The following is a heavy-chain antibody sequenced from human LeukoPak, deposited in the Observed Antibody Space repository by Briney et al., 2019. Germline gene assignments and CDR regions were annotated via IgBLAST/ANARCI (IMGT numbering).Heavy chain of an antibody. Sequence: GGSLRLSCATSGFTFSTYNMNWVRQAPGKGLEWVAVISYDGTNKYYADSVKGRFAISRDNSKDTLYLQMNSLRADDTAVYYCARDSRYHDFWSGYSDYYYYGIDVWGQGTTVTVSS. J-gene: IGHJ6*02. D-gene: IGHD3-3*01. CDR2: ISYDGTNK. CDR3: ARDSRYHDFWSGYSDYYYYGIDV. CDR1: GFTFSTYN. V-gene: IGHV3-30*09.